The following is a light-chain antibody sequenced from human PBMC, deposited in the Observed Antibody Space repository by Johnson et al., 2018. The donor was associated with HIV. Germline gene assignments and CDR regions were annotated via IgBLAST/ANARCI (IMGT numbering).Light chain of an antibody. CDR3: GTWDSSLSALYV. V-gene: IGLV1-51*01. CDR2: DNN. Sequence: QSVLTQPPSVSAAPGQKVTIYCSGSSSNIGNNYVSWYQQVPGTAPKLLIYDNNKRPSGIPDRFSGSKSGTSATLGITGLQTGDEADYYCGTWDSSLSALYVFGTGTKVTVL. CDR1: SSNIGNNY. J-gene: IGLJ1*01.